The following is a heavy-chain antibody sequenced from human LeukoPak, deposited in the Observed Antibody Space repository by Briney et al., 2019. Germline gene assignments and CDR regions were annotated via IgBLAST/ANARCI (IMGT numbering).Heavy chain of an antibody. J-gene: IGHJ3*02. CDR2: ISYDGSNK. D-gene: IGHD2-21*02. V-gene: IGHV3-30*18. CDR3: AKDIVVVTANRGPDAFDI. Sequence: PGGSLRLSCAASGFTFSSYGMHWVRQAPGKGLEWVAVISYDGSNKYYADSVKGRFTISRDNSKNTLYPQMNSLRAEDTAVYYCAKDIVVVTANRGPDAFDIWGQGTMVTVSS. CDR1: GFTFSSYG.